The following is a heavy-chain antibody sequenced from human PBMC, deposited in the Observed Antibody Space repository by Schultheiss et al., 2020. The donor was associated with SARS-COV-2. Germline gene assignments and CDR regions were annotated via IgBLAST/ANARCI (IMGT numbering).Heavy chain of an antibody. CDR3: AKDSVDYYDRTGGMDV. CDR2: ISSSGSTI. V-gene: IGHV3-48*03. D-gene: IGHD3-22*01. J-gene: IGHJ6*02. CDR1: GFTFSSYE. Sequence: GESLKISCAASGFTFSSYEMNWVRQAPGKGLEWVSYISSSGSTIYYADSVKGRFTISRDNAKNSLYLQMNSMRAEDTAVYYCAKDSVDYYDRTGGMDVWGQGTTVTVSS.